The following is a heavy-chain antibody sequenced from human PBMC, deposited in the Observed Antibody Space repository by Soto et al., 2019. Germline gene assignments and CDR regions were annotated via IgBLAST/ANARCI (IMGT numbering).Heavy chain of an antibody. CDR3: ARDLWGYCGTDCYPLDV. D-gene: IGHD2-21*02. Sequence: SDTLSLTCTVYGRSISGYYWSWIRHPPGKGLEWIGYMYNTGSTVYNPSFKSRVTISVDTSKNQFSLKLNSVTAADTAVYYCARDLWGYCGTDCYPLDVWGQGTTVT. CDR2: MYNTGST. V-gene: IGHV4-59*01. CDR1: GRSISGYY. J-gene: IGHJ6*02.